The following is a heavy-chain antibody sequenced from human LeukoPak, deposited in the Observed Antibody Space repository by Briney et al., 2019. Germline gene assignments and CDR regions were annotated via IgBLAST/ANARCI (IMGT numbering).Heavy chain of an antibody. D-gene: IGHD3-10*01. Sequence: GGSLRLSCAASGFTFSSYGMHWVRQAPGKGLEWVAVISYDGSNKYYADSVKGRFTISRDNSKNTLYLQMNSLRAEDTAVYYCAKGLGSGSYYIGPRDWGQGTTVTVSS. J-gene: IGHJ6*02. CDR2: ISYDGSNK. CDR3: AKGLGSGSYYIGPRD. V-gene: IGHV3-30*18. CDR1: GFTFSSYG.